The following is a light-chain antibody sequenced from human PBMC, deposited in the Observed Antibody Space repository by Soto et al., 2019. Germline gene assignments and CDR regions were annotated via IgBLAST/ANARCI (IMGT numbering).Light chain of an antibody. CDR2: KAS. CDR3: QYWEDHSWT. Sequence: DIQMTQSPSTMSASVGDRVTITCRASQSITDWLAWYQQKPGKAPKFLIYKASNLEGGVPSRFSGSGSGTAFTLTISRVQPDAFATYHCQYWEDHSWTFGQGTKVELK. V-gene: IGKV1-5*03. J-gene: IGKJ1*01. CDR1: QSITDW.